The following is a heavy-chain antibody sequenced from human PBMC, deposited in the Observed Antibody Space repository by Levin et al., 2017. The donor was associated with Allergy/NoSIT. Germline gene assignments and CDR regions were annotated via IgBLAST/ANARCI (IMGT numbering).Heavy chain of an antibody. Sequence: SETLSLTCTVSGGSITTSSFYWGWIRQPPGKGLEWIGSIYYSGSTYYNPSLKSRVTMSVDTSKNQFSLKLSSVTAADTAVYFCARDGVYYDRLYGMDGWGQGTTVTASS. D-gene: IGHD3-22*01. CDR2: IYYSGST. V-gene: IGHV4-39*07. CDR1: GGSITTSSFY. CDR3: ARDGVYYDRLYGMDG. J-gene: IGHJ6*02.